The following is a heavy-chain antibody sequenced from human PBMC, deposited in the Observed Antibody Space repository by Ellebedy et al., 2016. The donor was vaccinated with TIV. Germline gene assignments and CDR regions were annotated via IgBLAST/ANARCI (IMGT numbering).Heavy chain of an antibody. CDR1: GGSINKSGYY. D-gene: IGHD1-14*01. CDR3: ARGEDRAKIGY. V-gene: IGHV4-39*07. CDR2: IHYTGST. Sequence: SETLSLXXAVSGGSINKSGYYLAWIRQPPGKGLEWIGNIHYTGSTYYDLSLESRVTISVDTSRNKFSLELSSVTAADTAVYYCARGEDRAKIGYWGQGILVTVSS. J-gene: IGHJ4*02.